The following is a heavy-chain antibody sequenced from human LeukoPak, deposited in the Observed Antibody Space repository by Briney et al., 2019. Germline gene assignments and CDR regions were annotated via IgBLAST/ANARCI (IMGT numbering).Heavy chain of an antibody. CDR2: INHSGYT. J-gene: IGHJ4*02. Sequence: SETLSLTCAVSGVSFDDYYWSWVRQTPGKGLEWIGEINHSGYTNDSPSLKSRVTLSIDTSRKQFSLNLRSVTVADTGIYYCTRMTAGHDYWGQGTLVTVSA. CDR1: GVSFDDYY. D-gene: IGHD2-21*02. CDR3: TRMTAGHDY. V-gene: IGHV4-34*01.